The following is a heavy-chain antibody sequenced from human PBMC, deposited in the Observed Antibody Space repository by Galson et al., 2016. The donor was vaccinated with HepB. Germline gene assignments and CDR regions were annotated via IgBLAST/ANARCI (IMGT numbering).Heavy chain of an antibody. CDR1: GYTFNEYY. V-gene: IGHV1-2*06. Sequence: SVKVSCKASGYTFNEYYIHWVRQASGQGLEWMGRINPNNGRAHYAEDFQGRATMTTDTSISTAYLELSGLKSDDTAIYYCARTTIAAPLDYWGQGTRVTVSS. CDR2: INPNNGRA. J-gene: IGHJ4*01. D-gene: IGHD6-6*01. CDR3: ARTTIAAPLDY.